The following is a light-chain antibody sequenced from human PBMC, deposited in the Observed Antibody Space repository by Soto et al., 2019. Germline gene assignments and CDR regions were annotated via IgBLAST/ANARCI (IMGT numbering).Light chain of an antibody. CDR3: QQSYRSPYT. CDR2: GAS. Sequence: QMTQSPSSLYASVGDSVTVTCRASQSINIYLNWYQQKPGKAPTLLIYGASSLQSGVPSRFTGGGSRTDFTRTISSLQPEDFATYYCQQSYRSPYTFGQGTKLESK. CDR1: QSINIY. J-gene: IGKJ2*01. V-gene: IGKV1-39*01.